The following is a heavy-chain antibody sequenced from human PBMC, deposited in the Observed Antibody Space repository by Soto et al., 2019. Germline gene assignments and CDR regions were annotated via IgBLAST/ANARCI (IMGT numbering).Heavy chain of an antibody. CDR2: IYYSGST. CDR3: DTLAQEDYYYYYMDV. CDR1: GGYISSYY. J-gene: IGHJ6*03. D-gene: IGHD1-1*01. Sequence: SETLSLTCTVSGGYISSYYWSWIRQPPGKGLEWIGYIYYSGSTNYNPSLKSRVTISVDTSKNQFSLKLSSVTAADTAVYYCDTLAQEDYYYYYMDVWGKGTTVTVSS. V-gene: IGHV4-59*08.